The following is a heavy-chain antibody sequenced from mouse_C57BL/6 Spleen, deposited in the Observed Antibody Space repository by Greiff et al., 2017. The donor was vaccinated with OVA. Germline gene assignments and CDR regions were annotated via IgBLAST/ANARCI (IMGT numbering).Heavy chain of an antibody. V-gene: IGHV1-15*01. CDR3: TRDYYGSSDGY. D-gene: IGHD1-1*01. Sequence: SGAELVRPGASVTLSCKASGYTFTDYEMHWVKQTPVHGLEWIGAIDPETGGTAYNQKFKGKAILTADKSSSTAYMELRSLTSEDSAVYYCTRDYYGSSDGYWGQGTTLTVSS. J-gene: IGHJ2*01. CDR2: IDPETGGT. CDR1: GYTFTDYE.